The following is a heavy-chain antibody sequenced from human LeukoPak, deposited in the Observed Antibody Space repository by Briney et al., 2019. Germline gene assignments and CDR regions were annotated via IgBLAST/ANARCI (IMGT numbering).Heavy chain of an antibody. CDR3: ARVYSYDEFDY. CDR1: GYTFTGYY. V-gene: IGHV1-2*02. D-gene: IGHD5-18*01. J-gene: IGHJ4*02. Sequence: ASVKVSCKASGYTFTGYYMHWVRQALGQGLEWKGWINPNSGGTNYAQKFQGRVTMTRDTSISTAYMELSRLRSDDTDVYYCARVYSYDEFDYWGQGTLVTVSS. CDR2: INPNSGGT.